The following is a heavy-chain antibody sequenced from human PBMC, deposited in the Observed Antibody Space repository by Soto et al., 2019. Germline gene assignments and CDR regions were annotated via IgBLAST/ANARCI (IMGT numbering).Heavy chain of an antibody. CDR3: ARDGLRDSGYDADLDY. D-gene: IGHD5-12*01. CDR2: IWYDGSNR. J-gene: IGHJ4*02. V-gene: IGHV3-33*01. CDR1: GFIFSSYG. Sequence: QVQLVESGGGVVQPGRSLRLSCAASGFIFSSYGMHWVRQAPGKGLEWVAVIWYDGSNRYYADSVKGRFTISRDNSKNTLYLQMNSLRAEDTAVYYCARDGLRDSGYDADLDYWGQGTLVTVSS.